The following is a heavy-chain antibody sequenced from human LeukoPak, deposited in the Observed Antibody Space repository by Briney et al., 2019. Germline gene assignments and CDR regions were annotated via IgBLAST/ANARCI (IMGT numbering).Heavy chain of an antibody. J-gene: IGHJ4*02. CDR1: GFTFSNAW. CDR3: TTDYYYYDSSGRYY. Sequence: GGSLRLSCAASGFTFSNAWMSWVRQAPGKGLEWVGRIKSKTDGGTTDYAAPVKGRFTISRDGSKNTLYLQMNSLKTEDTAVYYCTTDYYYYDSSGRYYWGQGTLVTVSS. CDR2: IKSKTDGGTT. V-gene: IGHV3-15*01. D-gene: IGHD3-22*01.